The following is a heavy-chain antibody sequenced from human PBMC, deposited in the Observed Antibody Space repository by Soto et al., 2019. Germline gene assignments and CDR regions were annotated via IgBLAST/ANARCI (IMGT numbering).Heavy chain of an antibody. J-gene: IGHJ4*02. CDR3: ARDPAPHRFGIFDY. V-gene: IGHV1-8*01. CDR1: GYTFTSYD. CDR2: MNPNSGNA. D-gene: IGHD3-16*02. Sequence: GASVKVSCKASGYTFTSYDINWVRQATGQGLEWMGWMNPNSGNAGYAQKFQGRVTMTRNTSMSTAYMELSSLRSEDTAVYYCARDPAPHRFGIFDYWGQGTLVTVSS.